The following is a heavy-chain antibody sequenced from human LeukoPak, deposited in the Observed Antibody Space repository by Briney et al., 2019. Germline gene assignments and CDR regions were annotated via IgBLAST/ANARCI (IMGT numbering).Heavy chain of an antibody. J-gene: IGHJ6*02. CDR3: ARVGGSNYYYYGMDV. CDR1: GGSISSYY. D-gene: IGHD2-15*01. V-gene: IGHV4-59*01. Sequence: SETLSLTCTVSGGSISSYYWSWIRQPPGKGLEWIWYIYYGENTNYNPSLKSRVTMSVDTSMNQFSLKLSSVTAADTAVYYCARVGGSNYYYYGMDVWGQGTLVTVSS. CDR2: IYYGENT.